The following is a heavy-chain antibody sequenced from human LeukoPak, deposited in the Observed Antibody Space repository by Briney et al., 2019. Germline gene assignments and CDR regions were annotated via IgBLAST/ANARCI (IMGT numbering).Heavy chain of an antibody. D-gene: IGHD2-2*01. CDR3: ARLCSSSSCYAFDI. CDR2: IYSGDNT. V-gene: IGHV3-53*01. J-gene: IGHJ3*02. CDR1: GFTVSSNY. Sequence: GGSLRLSCAASGFTVSSNYMSWVRQTPGKGLEWVSVIYSGDNTYYADSVKGRFTISRDISKNTVYIQMNSLRVEDTAVYYCARLCSSSSCYAFDIWGQGTKVTVSA.